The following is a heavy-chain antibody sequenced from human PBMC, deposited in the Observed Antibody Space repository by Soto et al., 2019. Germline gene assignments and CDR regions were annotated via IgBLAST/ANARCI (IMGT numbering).Heavy chain of an antibody. J-gene: IGHJ5*02. Sequence: LSLTCTVSGGSISSYYWSWIRQPPGKGLEWIGYIYYSGSTNYNPSLKSRVTISVDTSKNQFSLKLSSVTAADTAVYYCARAPSQGWFDPWGQGTLVTVSS. V-gene: IGHV4-59*01. D-gene: IGHD6-6*01. CDR2: IYYSGST. CDR3: ARAPSQGWFDP. CDR1: GGSISSYY.